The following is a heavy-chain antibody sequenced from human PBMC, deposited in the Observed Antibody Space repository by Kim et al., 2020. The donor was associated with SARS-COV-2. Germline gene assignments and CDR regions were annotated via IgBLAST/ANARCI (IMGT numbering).Heavy chain of an antibody. D-gene: IGHD2-15*01. CDR3: ARSFCIGCSCYYQRPFDY. V-gene: IGHV4-4*08. CDR1: GGSINNYY. J-gene: IGHJ4*01. Sequence: SETLSLTCKVSGGSINNYYWNWIRQSPGKGLEWIGYIYSSGNTNYNPSLERRVTITVDTSRNQFSLSLTSVTAADTAVYYCARSFCIGCSCYYQRPFDY. CDR2: IYSSGNT.